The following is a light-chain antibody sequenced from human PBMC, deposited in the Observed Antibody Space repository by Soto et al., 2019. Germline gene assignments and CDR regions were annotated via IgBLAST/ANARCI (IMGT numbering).Light chain of an antibody. CDR2: EVS. J-gene: IGLJ2*01. CDR1: SSDVGAYNY. V-gene: IGLV2-14*01. CDR3: SSYTSSSTPVV. Sequence: QSALTQPASVSGSPGQSITISCTGTSSDVGAYNYVSWYQQHPGKAPKLMIYEVSNRPSGVSNRFSGSKSGNTASLTISGLQAEDEVDYYCSSYTSSSTPVVFGGGTKLTVL.